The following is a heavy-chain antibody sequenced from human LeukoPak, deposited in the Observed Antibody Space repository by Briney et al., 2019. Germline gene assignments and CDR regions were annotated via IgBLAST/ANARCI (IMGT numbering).Heavy chain of an antibody. Sequence: PSETLSLTCTVSGGSISSSSYYWGWIRQPPGKGLEWIGSIYYSGSTYYNPSLKSRVTISVDMSKNQFSLKLSSVTAADTAVYYCARHLSRYCSSTSCYLGAFDIWGQGTMVTVSS. CDR1: GGSISSSSYY. D-gene: IGHD2-2*01. CDR3: ARHLSRYCSSTSCYLGAFDI. CDR2: IYYSGST. V-gene: IGHV4-39*01. J-gene: IGHJ3*02.